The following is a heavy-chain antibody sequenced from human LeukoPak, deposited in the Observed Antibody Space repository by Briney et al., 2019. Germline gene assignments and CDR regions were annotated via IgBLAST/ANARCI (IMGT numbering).Heavy chain of an antibody. J-gene: IGHJ4*02. Sequence: SETLSLTCAVYGGSFSGYYWSWIRQPPGKGLGWIGEINHSGSTNYNPSLKSRVTISVDTSKNQFSLRLSSVTAADTAVYYCARSDLYGDYPPGNYWGQGTLVTVSS. CDR1: GGSFSGYY. CDR2: INHSGST. D-gene: IGHD4-17*01. V-gene: IGHV4-34*01. CDR3: ARSDLYGDYPPGNY.